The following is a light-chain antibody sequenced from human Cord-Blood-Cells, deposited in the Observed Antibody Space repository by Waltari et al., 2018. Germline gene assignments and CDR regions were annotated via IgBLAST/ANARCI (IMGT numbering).Light chain of an antibody. V-gene: IGKV4-1*01. CDR1: QHVLYSSNNKNY. CDR3: QQYYSTLSYS. J-gene: IGKJ2*03. CDR2: WAS. Sequence: DIVMTQSPDSLAVSLGARATIHCQSSQHVLYSSNNKNYLAWYQQKPGQPPKLLIYWASTRESGVPDRFSGSGSGTDFTLTISSLQAEDVAVYYCQQYYSTLSYSFGQGTKLEIK.